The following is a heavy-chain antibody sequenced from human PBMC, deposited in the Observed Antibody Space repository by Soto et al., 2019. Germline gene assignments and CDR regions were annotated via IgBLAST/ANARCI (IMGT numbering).Heavy chain of an antibody. J-gene: IGHJ5*02. D-gene: IGHD1-26*01. CDR2: INAGNGNT. V-gene: IGHV1-3*01. CDR3: ARDTAPEWELLPAWFDP. CDR1: GYAFTWFN. Sequence: ASVKVSCKASGYAFTWFNIHWVRQAPGQRLEWMGWINAGNGNTKYSQKFQGRVTITRDTSASTAYMELSSLRSEDTAVYYCARDTAPEWELLPAWFDPWGQGTLVTVSS.